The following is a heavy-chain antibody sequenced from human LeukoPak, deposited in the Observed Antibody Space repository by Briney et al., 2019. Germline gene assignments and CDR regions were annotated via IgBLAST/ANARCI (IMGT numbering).Heavy chain of an antibody. CDR2: ISWNGAKI. CDR3: AKETHSTMVPGYAFDI. V-gene: IGHV3-9*01. Sequence: PGGSLRLSCAASGFTFDDYAIHWVRHAPGKGLEWVLGISWNGAKIVYADSVKGRFTISRDNAKNSLYLQMDSLGTEDTALYYCAKETHSTMVPGYAFDIWGQGTMVTVSS. J-gene: IGHJ3*02. D-gene: IGHD2-8*01. CDR1: GFTFDDYA.